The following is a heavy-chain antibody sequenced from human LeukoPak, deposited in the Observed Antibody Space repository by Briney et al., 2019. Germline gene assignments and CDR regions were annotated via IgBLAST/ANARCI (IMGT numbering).Heavy chain of an antibody. Sequence: PSETLPLTCTVSGGSISSGSYYWSWIRQPAGKGLEWIGRIYTSGSTNYNPSLKSRVTISVDTSKNQFSLKLSSVTAADTAVYYCARVVGDRLVRAFDIWGQGTMVTVSS. CDR1: GGSISSGSYY. CDR3: ARVVGDRLVRAFDI. V-gene: IGHV4-61*02. D-gene: IGHD3-10*01. CDR2: IYTSGST. J-gene: IGHJ3*02.